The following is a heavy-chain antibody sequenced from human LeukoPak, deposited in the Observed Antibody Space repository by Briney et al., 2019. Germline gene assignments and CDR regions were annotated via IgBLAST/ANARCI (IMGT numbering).Heavy chain of an antibody. CDR1: GGSISSSSYY. V-gene: IGHV4-39*01. J-gene: IGHJ3*02. CDR3: ASVGAHDPDAFDI. D-gene: IGHD1-26*01. Sequence: PSETLSLTCTVSGGSISSSSYYWGWIRQPPGKGLEWIGSIYYSGSTYYNPSLKSRVTISVDTSKNQFSLKLSSVTAADTAVYYCASVGAHDPDAFDIWGQGTMVTVSS. CDR2: IYYSGST.